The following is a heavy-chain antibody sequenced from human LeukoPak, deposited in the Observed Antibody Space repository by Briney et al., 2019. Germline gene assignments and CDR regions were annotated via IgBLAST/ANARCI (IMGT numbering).Heavy chain of an antibody. J-gene: IGHJ4*02. V-gene: IGHV3-21*01. CDR1: GFTFRSYS. CDR3: ARAPTTIRVVVTAISDY. Sequence: PGGSLRLSCAASGFTFRSYSMNGVRQAPGKGLEWGSSIISSSSYIYYADSVKGPFTISRDNAKNSLYLQMNSLRAEDTAVYYCARAPTTIRVVVTAISDYWGQGTLVTVSS. D-gene: IGHD2-21*02. CDR2: IISSSSYI.